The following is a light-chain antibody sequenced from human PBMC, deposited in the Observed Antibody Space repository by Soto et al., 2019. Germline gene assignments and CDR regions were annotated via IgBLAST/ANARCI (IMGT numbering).Light chain of an antibody. CDR2: GAS. J-gene: IGKJ1*01. CDR3: QQYGSSPRT. Sequence: DIELTQSPGTLSLSPGERATLSCRASQSVSSSYLAWYQQKPGQATRLLIYGASSRATGIPERFSGSGSGTDFTLTISRLEPEDFAVYYCQQYGSSPRTFGQGTKVEIK. V-gene: IGKV3-20*01. CDR1: QSVSSSY.